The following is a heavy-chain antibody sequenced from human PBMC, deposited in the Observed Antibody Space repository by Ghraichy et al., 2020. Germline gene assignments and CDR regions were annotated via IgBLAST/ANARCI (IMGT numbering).Heavy chain of an antibody. CDR3: ARDRFPTDYNDGLHCSSTSCYPGDY. CDR1: GYTFTGYY. J-gene: IGHJ4*02. CDR2: INPNSGGT. D-gene: IGHD2-2*01. Sequence: ASVKVSCKASGYTFTGYYMHWVRQAPGQGLEWMGWINPNSGGTNYAQKFQGWVTMTRDTSISTAYMELSRLRSDDTAVYYCARDRFPTDYNDGLHCSSTSCYPGDYWGQGTLVTVSS. V-gene: IGHV1-2*04.